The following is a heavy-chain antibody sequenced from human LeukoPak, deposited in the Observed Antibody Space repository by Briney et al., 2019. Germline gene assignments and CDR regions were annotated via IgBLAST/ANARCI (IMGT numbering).Heavy chain of an antibody. Sequence: GGSVRLSCVASQFTFKNYWMHWVRQAPGRGLVWLSYISPDGSSTRYADSVRGRFTISRDNAKNTLYLQMNSLRAEDTAVYFWATAWSYWGQGTLVTVSS. J-gene: IGHJ4*02. CDR3: ATAWSY. V-gene: IGHV3-74*01. CDR2: ISPDGSST. CDR1: QFTFKNYW. D-gene: IGHD2-21*02.